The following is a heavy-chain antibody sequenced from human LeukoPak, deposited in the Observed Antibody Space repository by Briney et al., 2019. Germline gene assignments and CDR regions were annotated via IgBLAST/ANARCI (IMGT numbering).Heavy chain of an antibody. J-gene: IGHJ4*02. V-gene: IGHV4-34*01. Sequence: SETLSLTCAVYGGSFSGYYWSWIRQPPGKGLEWIGEINHSGSTNYNPSLKSQVTISVDTSKNQFSLKLSSVTAADTAVYYCARGPYYYGSGSRYYYFDYWGQGTLVTVSS. D-gene: IGHD3-10*01. CDR1: GGSFSGYY. CDR3: ARGPYYYGSGSRYYYFDY. CDR2: INHSGST.